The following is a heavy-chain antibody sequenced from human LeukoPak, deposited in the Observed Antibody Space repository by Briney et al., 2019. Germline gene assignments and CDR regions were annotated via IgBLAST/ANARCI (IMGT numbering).Heavy chain of an antibody. D-gene: IGHD4-23*01. J-gene: IGHJ4*02. CDR2: ITNDGSST. CDR1: GLTFSSHW. Sequence: GGSLRLSCAASGLTFSSHWMHWVRQAPGKGLVWVSRITNDGSSTTYADSVKGRFTISRDNAKNMLYLQVNSLRAEDTAVYYCARSAYSGMTYFDYWGQGTLVTVSS. V-gene: IGHV3-74*01. CDR3: ARSAYSGMTYFDY.